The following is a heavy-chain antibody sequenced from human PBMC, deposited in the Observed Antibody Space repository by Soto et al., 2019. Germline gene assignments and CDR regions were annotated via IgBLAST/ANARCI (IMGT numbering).Heavy chain of an antibody. J-gene: IGHJ4*02. CDR3: ANEDGSGWYYFDY. V-gene: IGHV3-30*18. Sequence: GGSLRLSCAASGFTFSSYSMNWVRQAPGKGLEWVAVISYDGSNKYYADSVKGRFTISRDNSKNTLYLQMNSLRAEDTAVYYCANEDGSGWYYFDYWGQGTLVTVAS. CDR2: ISYDGSNK. CDR1: GFTFSSYS. D-gene: IGHD6-19*01.